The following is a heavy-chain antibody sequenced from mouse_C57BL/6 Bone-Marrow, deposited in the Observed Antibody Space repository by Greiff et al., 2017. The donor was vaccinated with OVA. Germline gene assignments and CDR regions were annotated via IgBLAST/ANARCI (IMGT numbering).Heavy chain of an antibody. CDR1: GYTFTSYG. CDR2: IYPRSGNT. CDR3: TRSRLRRGAY. D-gene: IGHD2-4*01. J-gene: IGHJ3*01. Sequence: QVQLQQSGAELARPGASVKLSCKASGYTFTSYGISWVKQRTGQGLEWIGEIYPRSGNTYYTEKFKGKATLTADKSSSTAYMALRSLTSEDAAVYFCTRSRLRRGAYWGQGTLVTVSA. V-gene: IGHV1-81*01.